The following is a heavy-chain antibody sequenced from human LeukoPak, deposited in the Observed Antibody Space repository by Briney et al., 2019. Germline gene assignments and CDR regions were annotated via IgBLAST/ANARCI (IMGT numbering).Heavy chain of an antibody. CDR2: IYYSGST. CDR3: ARHALSSGYYYYFDY. V-gene: IGHV4-59*08. Sequence: SETLSLTCTVSGGSISSYYWSWIRQPPGKGLEWIGYIYYSGSTNYNPSLKSRVTISVDTSKNQFSLKLSSVAAADTAVYYCARHALSSGYYYYFDYWGQGTLVTVSS. J-gene: IGHJ4*02. D-gene: IGHD3-22*01. CDR1: GGSISSYY.